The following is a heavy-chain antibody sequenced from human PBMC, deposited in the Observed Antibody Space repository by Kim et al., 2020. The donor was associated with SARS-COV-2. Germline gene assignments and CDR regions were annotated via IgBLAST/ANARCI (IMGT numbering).Heavy chain of an antibody. CDR3: ARDGSSGIPRGAFDI. J-gene: IGHJ3*02. Sequence: GGSLRLSCAASGFTFSSYGMHWVRQAPGKGLEWVAVIWYDGSNKYYADSVKGRFTISRDNSKNTLYLQMNSLRAEDTAVYYCARDGSSGIPRGAFDIWGQGTMVTVSS. CDR2: IWYDGSNK. D-gene: IGHD3-22*01. CDR1: GFTFSSYG. V-gene: IGHV3-33*01.